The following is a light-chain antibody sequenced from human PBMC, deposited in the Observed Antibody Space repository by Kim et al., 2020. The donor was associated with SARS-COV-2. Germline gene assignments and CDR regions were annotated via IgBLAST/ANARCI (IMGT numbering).Light chain of an antibody. J-gene: IGLJ3*02. CDR1: SGHSSYA. CDR2: LNSDGSH. CDR3: QTWGTGKV. Sequence: GASVKLTCTLSSGHSSYAIAWHQQQPEKGPRYLMKLNSDGSHSKGDGIPDRLSGSSSGAERYLTISSLQSEDEADYYCQTWGTGKVFGGGTKLTVL. V-gene: IGLV4-69*01.